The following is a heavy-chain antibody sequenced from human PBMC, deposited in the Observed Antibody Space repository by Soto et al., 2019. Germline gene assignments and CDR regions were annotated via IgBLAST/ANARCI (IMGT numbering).Heavy chain of an antibody. Sequence: KTSETLSLTCAVSGYSISSGYYWGWIRQPPGKGLEWIGSIYHSGSTYYNPSLKSRVTISVDTSKNQFSLKLSSVTAADTAVYYCARAFEGGTGTTDWFDPWGQGTLVTVSS. J-gene: IGHJ5*02. CDR2: IYHSGST. D-gene: IGHD1-7*01. CDR3: ARAFEGGTGTTDWFDP. V-gene: IGHV4-38-2*01. CDR1: GYSISSGYY.